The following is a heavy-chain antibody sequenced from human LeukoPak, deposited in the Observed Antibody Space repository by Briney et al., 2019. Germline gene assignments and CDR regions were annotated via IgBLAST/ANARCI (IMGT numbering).Heavy chain of an antibody. D-gene: IGHD6-19*01. CDR1: GFTLSSYN. CDR3: ARVQQWLVLGAFDY. J-gene: IGHJ4*02. V-gene: IGHV3-21*04. Sequence: GGSLRLSCVASGFTLSSYNMKWVRQAPGKRLEWVSSISWRSSDIEYADSVKGRFTISRDNSKNTLYLQMNSLRAEDTAVYYCARVQQWLVLGAFDYWGQGTLVTVSS. CDR2: ISWRSSDI.